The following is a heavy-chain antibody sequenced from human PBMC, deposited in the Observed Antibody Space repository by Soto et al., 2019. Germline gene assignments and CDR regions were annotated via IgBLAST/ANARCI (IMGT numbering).Heavy chain of an antibody. D-gene: IGHD3-9*01. Sequence: PSETLSLTCTVSGGSISSYYWSWIRQPPGKGLEWIGYIYYSGSTNYNPSLKSRVTISVDTSKNQFSLKLSSVTAADTAVYYCARVFKLDILNGIRGFDYWGQGTLVTVSS. CDR1: GGSISSYY. CDR2: IYYSGST. CDR3: ARVFKLDILNGIRGFDY. J-gene: IGHJ4*02. V-gene: IGHV4-59*01.